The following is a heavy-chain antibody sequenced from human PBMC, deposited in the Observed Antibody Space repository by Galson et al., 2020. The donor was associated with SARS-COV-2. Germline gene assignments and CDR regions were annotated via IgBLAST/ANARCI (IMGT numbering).Heavy chain of an antibody. CDR3: ATEPAYCGGDCSRSGYGMDV. V-gene: IGHV1-24*01. CDR1: GYTLTELS. J-gene: IGHJ6*02. D-gene: IGHD2-21*02. CDR2: FDPEDGET. Sequence: ASVKVSCKVSGYTLTELSMHWVRQAPGKGLEWMGGFDPEDGETIYAQKFQGRVTMTEDTSTDTAYMELSSLRSEDTAVYYCATEPAYCGGDCSRSGYGMDVWGQGTTVTVSS.